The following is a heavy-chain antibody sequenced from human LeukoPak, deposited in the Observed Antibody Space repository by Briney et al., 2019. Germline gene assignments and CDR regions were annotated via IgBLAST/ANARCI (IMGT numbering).Heavy chain of an antibody. V-gene: IGHV3-7*01. CDR3: ARDRAGDSSFDY. CDR1: GFTFSNYW. Sequence: GGSLRLSCAASGFTFSNYWMSWVRQAPGKGLEWVANIKQDGSEKYYVDSVKGRFTISRDNAKNSLYLQMNSLRAEDTAVYYCARDRAGDSSFDYWGQGTLVTVSS. D-gene: IGHD7-27*01. CDR2: IKQDGSEK. J-gene: IGHJ4*02.